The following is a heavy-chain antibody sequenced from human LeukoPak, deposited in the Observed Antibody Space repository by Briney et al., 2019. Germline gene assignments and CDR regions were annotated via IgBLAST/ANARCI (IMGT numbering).Heavy chain of an antibody. J-gene: IGHJ3*02. CDR1: GGSINNINYY. CDR3: ARGNYYDPTTYYRAFDI. CDR2: IYYSGPT. V-gene: IGHV4-39*07. Sequence: SETLSLTCTVSGGSINNINYYWGWIRQPPGKGLEWIGNIYYSGPTYYNPSLKSRVSMSVGTSKIQFSLKLSSVTAADTAVYYCARGNYYDPTTYYRAFDIWGQGTMVTVSS. D-gene: IGHD3-22*01.